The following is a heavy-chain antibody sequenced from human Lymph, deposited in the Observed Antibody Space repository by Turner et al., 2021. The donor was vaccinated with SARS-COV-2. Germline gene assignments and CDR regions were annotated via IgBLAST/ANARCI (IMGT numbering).Heavy chain of an antibody. CDR3: ARGSAGGDV. J-gene: IGHJ6*02. V-gene: IGHV3-33*01. Sequence: QVQLVESGGGVVEPGRSLRLSCAASGFTFSSYGMHWGRQAPGKGLEWVAFIWYDGSNTYYADSAKGRFTISRDNSKNTLYLQMNSLRAEDTAVYYCARGSAGGDVWGQGTTVTVSS. CDR1: GFTFSSYG. CDR2: IWYDGSNT. D-gene: IGHD6-13*01.